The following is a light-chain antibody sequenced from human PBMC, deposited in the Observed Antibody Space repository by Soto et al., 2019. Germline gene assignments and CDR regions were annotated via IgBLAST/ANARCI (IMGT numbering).Light chain of an antibody. V-gene: IGLV2-14*01. Sequence: QSVLTQPASVSGSPGQSITISCTGTSSDVGGYNYVSWYQQHPGKAPKLMIYEVSNRPSGVSNRFSGPKPGNTASLTIPGLQAEDEADYYCSSYTSSSTVFGTGTKVTVL. CDR1: SSDVGGYNY. J-gene: IGLJ1*01. CDR3: SSYTSSSTV. CDR2: EVS.